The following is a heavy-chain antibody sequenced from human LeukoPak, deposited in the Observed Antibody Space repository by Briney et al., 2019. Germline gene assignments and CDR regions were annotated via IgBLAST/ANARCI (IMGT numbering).Heavy chain of an antibody. D-gene: IGHD4-17*01. CDR2: ISYSGPHM. Sequence: GGSLRLSCAASGFAFSRYSMNWVRQAPGKGLEWVSSISYSGPHMFYADSVRGRFTISRDNAENSLFLQMNSLRAEDTAVYFCASNDYRDEGIDSWGQGTLVTVSS. CDR1: GFAFSRYS. J-gene: IGHJ4*02. V-gene: IGHV3-21*01. CDR3: ASNDYRDEGIDS.